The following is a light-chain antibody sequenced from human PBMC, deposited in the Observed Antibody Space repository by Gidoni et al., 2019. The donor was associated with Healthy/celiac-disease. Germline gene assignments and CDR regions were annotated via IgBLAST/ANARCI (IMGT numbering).Light chain of an antibody. V-gene: IGKV3-11*01. Sequence: EIVLTPSPATLSLSPGERATLSCRASQSVSSYLAWYQQKPGQAPSLLIYDASNRATGIPARFSGSGSGTDFTLTISSLEPEDFAVYYCQQRSNWPPYTFGQGTKLEIK. CDR1: QSVSSY. CDR3: QQRSNWPPYT. J-gene: IGKJ2*01. CDR2: DAS.